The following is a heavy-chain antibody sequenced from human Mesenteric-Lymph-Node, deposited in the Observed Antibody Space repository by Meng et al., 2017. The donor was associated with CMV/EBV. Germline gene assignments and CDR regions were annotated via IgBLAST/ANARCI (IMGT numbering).Heavy chain of an antibody. D-gene: IGHD3-10*01. CDR1: GYTFTSYY. V-gene: IGHV1-46*01. CDR2: INPSGGST. J-gene: IGHJ6*02. Sequence: ASVKVSCKASGYTFTSYYMHWVRQAPGQGLEWMGIINPSGGSTSYAQKFQGRVTMTRDTSTSTVYMELSSLRSEDTAVYYCARVYGSGSYYSGYYYGMDVWGQGTTVTVSS. CDR3: ARVYGSGSYYSGYYYGMDV.